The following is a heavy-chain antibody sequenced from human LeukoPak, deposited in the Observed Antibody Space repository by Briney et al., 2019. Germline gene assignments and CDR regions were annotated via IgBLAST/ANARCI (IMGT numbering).Heavy chain of an antibody. V-gene: IGHV4-61*05. CDR1: GGSISSSGYY. CDR2: IYYSGST. D-gene: IGHD4-17*01. CDR3: ATGDYVYWYFDL. J-gene: IGHJ2*01. Sequence: SETLSLTCTVSGGSISSSGYYWGWIRQPPGKGLEWIGYIYYSGSTNYNPSLKSRVTISIDTSKSQFSLNLRSVTAADTAVYYCATGDYVYWYFDLWGRGTLVTVSS.